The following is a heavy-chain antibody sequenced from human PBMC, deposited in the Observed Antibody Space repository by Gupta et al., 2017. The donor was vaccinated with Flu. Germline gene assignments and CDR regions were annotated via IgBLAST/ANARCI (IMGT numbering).Heavy chain of an antibody. CDR3: ARGVPFIAAAGVSAHNWFDP. J-gene: IGHJ5*02. CDR1: GYTFLAFC. Sequence: QVQLVPTGAEVKTPGASVTVYCKTSGYTFLAFCIHWGRQDPGQGPAGMGWTDPSTGGTNYAQKFQGRGAMTVDTSINTVYMELNSLKSDDTAVYFCARGVPFIAAAGVSAHNWFDPGGQGTRV. V-gene: IGHV1-2*02. CDR2: TDPSTGGT. D-gene: IGHD6-13*01.